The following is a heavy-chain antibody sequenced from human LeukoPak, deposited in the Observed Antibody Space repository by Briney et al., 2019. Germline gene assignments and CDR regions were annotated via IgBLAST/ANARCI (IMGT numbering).Heavy chain of an antibody. CDR3: ARGGHEYQLLWGLPRRWFDP. V-gene: IGHV4-34*01. Sequence: SETLSLTCAVYGGSFSGYYWSWIRQPPGKGLEWIGEINHSGSTNYNPSLKSRVTISVDTSKNQFSLKLSSVTAADTAVYYCARGGHEYQLLWGLPRRWFDPWGQGTLVTVSS. CDR1: GGSFSGYY. J-gene: IGHJ5*02. D-gene: IGHD2-2*01. CDR2: INHSGST.